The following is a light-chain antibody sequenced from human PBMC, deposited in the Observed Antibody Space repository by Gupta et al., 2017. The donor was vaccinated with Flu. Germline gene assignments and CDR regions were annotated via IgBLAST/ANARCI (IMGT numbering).Light chain of an antibody. CDR2: LDS. V-gene: IGKV1-39*01. Sequence: DIQMTQSPSSLSASVGGRVTITCRASQDISSYLNWYQQKPGKAPKLLIYLDSVLQSGVPSRFSGSGSGTHFTLTISRLQPEDFATYFCQQSYNTPFTFGPGTKV. J-gene: IGKJ3*01. CDR1: QDISSY. CDR3: QQSYNTPFT.